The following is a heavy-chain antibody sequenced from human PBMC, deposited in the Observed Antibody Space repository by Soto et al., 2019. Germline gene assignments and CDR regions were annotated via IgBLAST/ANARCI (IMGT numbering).Heavy chain of an antibody. Sequence: GGSLRLSCAASGFSFSDYGMHWVHQAPGKGLEWVAVIWYDGNNKYYVDSVKGRFTISRDNSKNTVYLQMNSLRAEDTAVYYCAREKWRTVYNMDVWGQGTMVTVSS. D-gene: IGHD5-12*01. J-gene: IGHJ6*02. CDR3: AREKWRTVYNMDV. CDR1: GFSFSDYG. V-gene: IGHV3-33*01. CDR2: IWYDGNNK.